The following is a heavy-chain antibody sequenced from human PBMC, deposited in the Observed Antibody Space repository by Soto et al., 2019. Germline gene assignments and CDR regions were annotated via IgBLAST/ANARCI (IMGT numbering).Heavy chain of an antibody. V-gene: IGHV4-39*01. J-gene: IGHJ6*02. CDR2: IYYSGST. Sequence: QLQLQESGPGLVKPSETLSLTCTVSGGSISSSSYYWGWLRQPPGKGLEWIGSIYYSGSTYYNPSLKSRVTISVDPSKNQFSLKLSSVTAADTAVYYCARRLYYDSSGFEGGGMDVWGQGTTVTVSS. D-gene: IGHD3-22*01. CDR1: GGSISSSSYY. CDR3: ARRLYYDSSGFEGGGMDV.